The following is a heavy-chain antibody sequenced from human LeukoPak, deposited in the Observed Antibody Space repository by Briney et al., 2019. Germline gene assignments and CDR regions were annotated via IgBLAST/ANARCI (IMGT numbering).Heavy chain of an antibody. V-gene: IGHV3-23*01. CDR3: AKELSCSGDSCYSAFDY. CDR2: ISGSGGST. J-gene: IGHJ4*02. CDR1: GFTFSSYA. Sequence: QAGGSLRLSCAASGFTFSSYAMSWVRQAPGKGLEWVSAISGSGGSTYYADSVKGRFTISRDNSKNTPYLQMNSLRAEDTAVYYCAKELSCSGDSCYSAFDYWGQGTLVTVSS. D-gene: IGHD2-15*01.